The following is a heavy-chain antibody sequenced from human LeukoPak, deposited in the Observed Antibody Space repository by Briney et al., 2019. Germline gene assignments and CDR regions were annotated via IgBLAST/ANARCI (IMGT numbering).Heavy chain of an antibody. D-gene: IGHD4-23*01. CDR3: VLYGGNEDY. Sequence: SETLSLTCTVSGGSIRSYYWSWIRQPPGKGLEWIGYIFYSGGANYNPSLKSRVTISVDTSKSQFSLKLTSVTAADTAVYYCVLYGGNEDYWGQGTLVTVSS. CDR1: GGSIRSYY. J-gene: IGHJ4*02. CDR2: IFYSGGA. V-gene: IGHV4-59*01.